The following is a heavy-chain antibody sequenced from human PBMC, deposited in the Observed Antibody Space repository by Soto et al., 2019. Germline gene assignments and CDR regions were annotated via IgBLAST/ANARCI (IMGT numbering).Heavy chain of an antibody. CDR2: ISAYNGNT. D-gene: IGHD4-17*01. Sequence: GASVKVSCKASGYTFTSYGISWVRQAPGQGLEWMGWISAYNGNTNYAQKLQGRVTMTTDTSTSTAYMELRSLRSDDTAVYYCARDLQHDYGGNSDGGTAFDIWGQGTMVTVSS. J-gene: IGHJ3*02. CDR3: ARDLQHDYGGNSDGGTAFDI. V-gene: IGHV1-18*04. CDR1: GYTFTSYG.